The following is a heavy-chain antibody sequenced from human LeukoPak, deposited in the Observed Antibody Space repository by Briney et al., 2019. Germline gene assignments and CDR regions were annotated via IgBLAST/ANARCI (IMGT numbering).Heavy chain of an antibody. CDR3: AREAYGRSSRDHAFDI. V-gene: IGHV1-46*01. Sequence: ASVKVSCKASGFKFTNFNFNWVRQAPGQGLEWMGIINPSGGSTTYAQRFQGRVTMTRDTSTGTVYMELSSLRSEDTAVYYCAREAYGRSSRDHAFDIWGQGTKVAVSS. CDR2: INPSGGST. J-gene: IGHJ3*02. CDR1: GFKFTNFN. D-gene: IGHD6-13*01.